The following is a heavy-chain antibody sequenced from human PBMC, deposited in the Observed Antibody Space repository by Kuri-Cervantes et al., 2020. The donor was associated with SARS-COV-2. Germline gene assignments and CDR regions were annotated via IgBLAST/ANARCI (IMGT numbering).Heavy chain of an antibody. Sequence: ESLKISCAVYGGSLSDYAWTWIRQTPEKGLEWIGQINHGGSTSYNPSLKSRVTISVDTSKKQFSLKLTSVTVADTAVYYCARGSPGYWGQGTLVTVSS. CDR3: ARGSPGY. V-gene: IGHV4-34*01. CDR2: INHGGST. J-gene: IGHJ4*02. CDR1: GGSLSDYA.